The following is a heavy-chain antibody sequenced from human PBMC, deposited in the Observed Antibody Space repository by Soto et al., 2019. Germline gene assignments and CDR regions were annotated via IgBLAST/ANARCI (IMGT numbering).Heavy chain of an antibody. J-gene: IGHJ6*03. D-gene: IGHD2-2*01. Sequence: GGSLRLSCVASGFTFSSYAMSWVRQAPGKGLEWVSAISGSGGSTYYADSVKGRFTISRDNSKNTLYLQMNSLRAEDTAVYYCAKLGPLGDQPRSYYMDVWGKGTTVTVSS. V-gene: IGHV3-23*01. CDR3: AKLGPLGDQPRSYYMDV. CDR2: ISGSGGST. CDR1: GFTFSSYA.